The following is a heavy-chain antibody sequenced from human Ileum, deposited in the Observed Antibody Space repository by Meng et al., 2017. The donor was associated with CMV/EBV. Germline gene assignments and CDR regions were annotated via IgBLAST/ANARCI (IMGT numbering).Heavy chain of an antibody. CDR1: GFTVGSRY. D-gene: IGHD3-3*01. CDR3: AGAINPWAGQSQEYDFDV. Sequence: GESLKIPCAASGFTVGSRYMSWVRQAPGKGLEWVSVNSSGGSTYYADAVKGRFTISSDNSKNTLYLQTNSLRAEDTAVYYCAGAINPWAGQSQEYDFDVWGQGTMVTVSS. J-gene: IGHJ4*01. CDR2: NSSGGST. V-gene: IGHV3-53*01.